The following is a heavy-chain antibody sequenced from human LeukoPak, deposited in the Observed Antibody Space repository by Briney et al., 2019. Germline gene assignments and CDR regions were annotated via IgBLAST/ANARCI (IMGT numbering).Heavy chain of an antibody. J-gene: IGHJ4*02. CDR3: AKARCSGGGCYSRNDYFDY. CDR2: ISYDGSNK. Sequence: EPGGSLRLSCAASGFTFSSYAMHWVRQAPGKGLEWVAVISYDGSNKYYADSVKGRFTISRDNSKNTLYLQMNSLRAEDTAVYYCAKARCSGGGCYSRNDYFDYWGQGTLVTVSS. D-gene: IGHD2-15*01. V-gene: IGHV3-30-3*01. CDR1: GFTFSSYA.